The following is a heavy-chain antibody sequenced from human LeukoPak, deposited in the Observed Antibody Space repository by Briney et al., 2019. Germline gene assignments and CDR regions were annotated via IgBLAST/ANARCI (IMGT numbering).Heavy chain of an antibody. CDR1: GGSISSYY. J-gene: IGHJ4*02. Sequence: SSETLSLTCTVSGGSISSYYWSWIRQPPGKGLEWIGSIYYSGSTYYNPSLKSRVTISVDTSKNQFSLKLSSVTAADTAVYYCARHLRYYYDSSGPTPFDYWGQGTLVTVSS. D-gene: IGHD3-22*01. CDR2: IYYSGST. V-gene: IGHV4-59*08. CDR3: ARHLRYYYDSSGPTPFDY.